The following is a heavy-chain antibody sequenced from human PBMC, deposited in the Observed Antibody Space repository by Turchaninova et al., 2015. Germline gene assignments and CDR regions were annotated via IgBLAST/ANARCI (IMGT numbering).Heavy chain of an antibody. CDR1: GCTFSRYA. CDR3: ARDLRTTIVAGFNYVDS. J-gene: IGHJ4*02. V-gene: IGHV3-30*09. Sequence: QVQLVESGGGVVQPGRSLRLSCAASGCTFSRYAMHWVRKAPRKGLERVGLIYFFGKCKYHVCSGKVRCAIALYNCKGTLYVQMSMLRAEDTAGYYCARDLRTTIVAGFNYVDSWGQGTLVTVSS. D-gene: IGHD3-3*01. CDR2: IYFFGKCK.